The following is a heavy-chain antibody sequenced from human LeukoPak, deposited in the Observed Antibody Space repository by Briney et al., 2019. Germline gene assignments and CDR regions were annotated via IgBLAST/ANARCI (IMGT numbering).Heavy chain of an antibody. CDR2: IDSSSSTI. D-gene: IGHD1-26*01. V-gene: IGHV3-48*02. Sequence: LXXXXXXXGXTXXXYSMNWVRQAPXKXLEWVSYIDSSSSTIYYADSVKGRFTISRDYAKNSLFLQMNSLRDEDTAVYYCARDPEAGGFDYWGQGTLVTVSS. CDR3: ARDPEAGGFDY. J-gene: IGHJ4*02. CDR1: GXTXXXYS.